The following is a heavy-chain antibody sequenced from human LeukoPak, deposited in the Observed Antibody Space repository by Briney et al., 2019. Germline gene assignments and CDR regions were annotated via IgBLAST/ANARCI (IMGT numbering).Heavy chain of an antibody. V-gene: IGHV3-53*01. D-gene: IGHD3-10*01. Sequence: PGGSLRLSCAASGLTGSHNYVSWVRQAPGKGLEWVSTVYGGGNTAYADSVKGRFTISRDTSKNTLLLQMNSLRAEDTAVYFCVRERFGAYVENWGQGALVTVSS. CDR3: VRERFGAYVEN. CDR1: GLTGSHNY. J-gene: IGHJ4*02. CDR2: VYGGGNT.